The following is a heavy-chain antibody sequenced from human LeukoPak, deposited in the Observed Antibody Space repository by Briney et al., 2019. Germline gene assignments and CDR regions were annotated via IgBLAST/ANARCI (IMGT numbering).Heavy chain of an antibody. J-gene: IGHJ4*02. CDR2: ISTDGRGT. CDR3: ATYFDSSYGY. D-gene: IGHD3-22*01. Sequence: AGGSLRLSCAASGFTFSDYAMHWVRQAPGKGLGYVSAISTDGRGTYYANSVKGRFTISRDNSKNTLYLQTGSLRVEDMAVYYCATYFDSSYGYWGQGTLVTVSS. CDR1: GFTFSDYA. V-gene: IGHV3-64*01.